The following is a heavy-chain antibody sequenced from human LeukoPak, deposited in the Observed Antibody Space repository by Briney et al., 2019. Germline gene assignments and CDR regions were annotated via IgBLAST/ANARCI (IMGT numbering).Heavy chain of an antibody. CDR2: IDPSGGST. D-gene: IGHD5-18*01. CDR1: GYTFTNYY. J-gene: IGHJ4*02. Sequence: ASVKVSCKAAGYTFTNYYLHWVRQAPGQGLEWMGIIDPSGGSTTYAQKFQGRVTMTRDTSTSTVYMELTSLRSEDTAMYYCARDWGIQQWPPSYFDYWGRGTLVTASS. V-gene: IGHV1-46*01. CDR3: ARDWGIQQWPPSYFDY.